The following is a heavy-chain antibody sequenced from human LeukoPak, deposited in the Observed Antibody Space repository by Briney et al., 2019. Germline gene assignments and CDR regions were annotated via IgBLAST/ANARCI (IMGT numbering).Heavy chain of an antibody. CDR2: TYYSGST. CDR1: GGSISSYY. D-gene: IGHD5-12*01. V-gene: IGHV4-59*08. J-gene: IGHJ4*02. Sequence: SETLSLTCTVSGGSISSYYWSWIRQPPGKGLEWIGYTYYSGSTNYNPSLKSRVTISVDTSKNQFSLKLSSVTAADTAVYYCARLVYSGYEIDYWGQGTLVTVSS. CDR3: ARLVYSGYEIDY.